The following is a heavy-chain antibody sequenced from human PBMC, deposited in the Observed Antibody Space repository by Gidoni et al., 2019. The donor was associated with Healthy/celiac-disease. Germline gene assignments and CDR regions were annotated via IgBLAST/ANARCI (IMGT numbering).Heavy chain of an antibody. CDR1: GFPFRCHR. CDR3: ARVLYYYDSSGYFTPAGMDV. V-gene: IGHV3-21*01. CDR2: ISSSSSYI. D-gene: IGHD3-22*01. J-gene: IGHJ6*02. Sequence: EVQLVESGGGLVTPGGSLGLSCAASGFPFRCHRLQRVRQAPGKGLEWVSSISSSSSYIYYADSVKGRFTISRDNAKNSLYLQMNSLRAEDTAVYYCARVLYYYDSSGYFTPAGMDVWGQGTTVTVSS.